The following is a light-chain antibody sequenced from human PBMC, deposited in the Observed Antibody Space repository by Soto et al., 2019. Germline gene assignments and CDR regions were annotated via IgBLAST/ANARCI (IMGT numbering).Light chain of an antibody. J-gene: IGLJ2*01. Sequence: ALTQPACVSGSPGQSITISCTGTSSDVGGYNYVSWYQQHPGKAPKLMIYDVSNRPSGVSNRFSGSKSGNTASLTISGLQAEDEADYYCSSYTSSSTVVFGGGTKLTVL. V-gene: IGLV2-14*01. CDR3: SSYTSSSTVV. CDR1: SSDVGGYNY. CDR2: DVS.